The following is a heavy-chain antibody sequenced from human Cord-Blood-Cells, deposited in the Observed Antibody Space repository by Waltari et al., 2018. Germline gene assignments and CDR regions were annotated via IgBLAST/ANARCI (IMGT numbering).Heavy chain of an antibody. CDR3: AKGPYKATIFGVVKG. CDR2: ISYDGSNK. J-gene: IGHJ4*02. V-gene: IGHV3-30*18. D-gene: IGHD3-3*01. Sequence: QVQLVESGGGVVQPGRSLRLSCAASGFTFSSYGMHWVRQAPGKGLEWVAVISYDGSNKYYADSVKGRFTISRDNSKNTLYLQMNSLRAEDTAVYYCAKGPYKATIFGVVKGWGQGTLVTVSS. CDR1: GFTFSSYG.